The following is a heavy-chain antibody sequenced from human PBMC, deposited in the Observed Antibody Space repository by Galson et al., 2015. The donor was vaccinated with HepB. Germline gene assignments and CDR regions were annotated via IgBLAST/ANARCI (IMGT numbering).Heavy chain of an antibody. CDR2: ISGSGGST. CDR1: GFTFSSYA. D-gene: IGHD3-9*01. V-gene: IGHV3-23*01. CDR3: AKAKLNDILTGRIDY. J-gene: IGHJ4*02. Sequence: SLRLSCAASGFTFSSYAMSWVRQAPGKGLEWVSAISGSGGSTYYADSVKGRFTISRDNSKNTLYLQMNSLRAEDTAVYYCAKAKLNDILTGRIDYWGQGTLVTVSS.